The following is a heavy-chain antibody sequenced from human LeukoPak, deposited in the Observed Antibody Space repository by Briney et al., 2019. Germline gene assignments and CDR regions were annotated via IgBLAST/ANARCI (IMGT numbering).Heavy chain of an antibody. D-gene: IGHD3-22*01. CDR1: GFTFTSYG. CDR3: ARVSFYDSSGYYPPDY. J-gene: IGHJ4*02. Sequence: GGSLRLSCAASGFTFTSYGMHWVRQAPGKGLEWVAVIWYDGSNKYYADSVKGRSTISRDNSKNTLYLQMNSLRAEDTAVYYCARVSFYDSSGYYPPDYWGQGTLVTVSS. CDR2: IWYDGSNK. V-gene: IGHV3-33*01.